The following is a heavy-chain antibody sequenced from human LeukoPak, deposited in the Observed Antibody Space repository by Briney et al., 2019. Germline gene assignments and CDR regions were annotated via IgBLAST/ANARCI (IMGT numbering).Heavy chain of an antibody. D-gene: IGHD3-10*01. Sequence: GGSLRLSCAASGFTSSSYAMSWVRQAPGKELEWVSAISGSGGSTYYADSVKGRFSISRDNSKNTVHLQMNSLRAEDTAVYHCARGNYGHWFDPWGQGTLVTVSS. CDR1: GFTSSSYA. CDR2: ISGSGGST. V-gene: IGHV3-23*01. CDR3: ARGNYGHWFDP. J-gene: IGHJ5*02.